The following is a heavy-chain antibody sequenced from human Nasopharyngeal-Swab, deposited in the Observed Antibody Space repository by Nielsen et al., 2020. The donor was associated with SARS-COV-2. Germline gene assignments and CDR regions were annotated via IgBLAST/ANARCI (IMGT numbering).Heavy chain of an antibody. D-gene: IGHD6-13*01. Sequence: WIRQSPSRGLEWLGRTYYRSKWYNDYAVSVKSRITINPDTSKKQFSLQLNSVTPEDTAVYYCARDEDNSSSWGDDAFDIWGQGTMVTVSS. J-gene: IGHJ3*02. CDR3: ARDEDNSSSWGDDAFDI. V-gene: IGHV6-1*01. CDR2: TYYRSKWYN.